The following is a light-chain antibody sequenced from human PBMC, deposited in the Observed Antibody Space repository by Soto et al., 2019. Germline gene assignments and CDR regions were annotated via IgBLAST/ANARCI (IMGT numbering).Light chain of an antibody. CDR3: MQALQTPRT. J-gene: IGKJ1*01. CDR2: LGS. Sequence: DIVMTQSPLSLPVTPGEPASISCRSSQSLLHSNGYNYLDWYLQKPGQSPQLLIYLGSNRSSEVPDRFSGSGSGTDFTLKISRVEAEDVGVYYCMQALQTPRTFGQVTKVEIK. V-gene: IGKV2-28*01. CDR1: QSLLHSNGYNY.